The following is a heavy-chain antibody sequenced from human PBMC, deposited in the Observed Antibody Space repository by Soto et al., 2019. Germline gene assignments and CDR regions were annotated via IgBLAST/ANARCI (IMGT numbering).Heavy chain of an antibody. V-gene: IGHV3-23*01. CDR1: GFTFSDFA. Sequence: ESGGGLVQPGGSLRLSCAATGFTFSDFAMSWVRQAPGKGLEWVSRIYGGGNGPHYADSVKGRVTIFRDNSKNTLYLQMNSLRAEDTAVYYCAKMEGMDPWAYSFDYWGQGTLVTVSS. J-gene: IGHJ4*02. CDR3: AKMEGMDPWAYSFDY. D-gene: IGHD2-2*03. CDR2: IYGGGNGP.